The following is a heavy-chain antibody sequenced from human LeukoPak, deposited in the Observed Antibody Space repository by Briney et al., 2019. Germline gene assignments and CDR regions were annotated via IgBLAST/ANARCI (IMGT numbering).Heavy chain of an antibody. D-gene: IGHD3-16*01. J-gene: IGHJ6*03. Sequence: SETLSLTCSVSDDSITMYYWTWIRQPPGKGLEWIGYVDHTGSTNFNPSLNGRVSISRDTSKNQFSLKLSSVTAADTAVYYCARETSQKGAHYMDVWGKGTTIAISS. CDR1: DDSITMYY. CDR2: VDHTGST. CDR3: ARETSQKGAHYMDV. V-gene: IGHV4-59*01.